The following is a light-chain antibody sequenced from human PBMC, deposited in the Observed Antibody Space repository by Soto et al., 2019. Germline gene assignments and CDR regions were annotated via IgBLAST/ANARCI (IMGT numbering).Light chain of an antibody. CDR3: SSYAGSNIRYYVV. CDR1: SSDVGGYNY. J-gene: IGLJ2*01. Sequence: QSVLTQPPSASGSPGQSVTISCTGTSSDVGGYNYVSWYQQHPGKAPKLMIYEVSKRPSGVPDRFSGSKSGNTASLTVSGLQAEDEADYYCSSYAGSNIRYYVVFGGGTKVTVL. V-gene: IGLV2-8*01. CDR2: EVS.